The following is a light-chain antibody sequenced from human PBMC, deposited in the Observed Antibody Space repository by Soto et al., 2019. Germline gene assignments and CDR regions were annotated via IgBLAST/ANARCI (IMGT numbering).Light chain of an antibody. CDR3: HLHSNWRYT. CDR2: DAS. Sequence: EIVLTQSPATLSLSPGERATLSCRAGQSVSGSLAWYQQTPGQAPRLLLYDASNRASGIPARFSGSGSGTDFTLTISSLEPEDFAVYYCHLHSNWRYTFGQGTRLDIK. J-gene: IGKJ2*01. CDR1: QSVSGS. V-gene: IGKV3-11*01.